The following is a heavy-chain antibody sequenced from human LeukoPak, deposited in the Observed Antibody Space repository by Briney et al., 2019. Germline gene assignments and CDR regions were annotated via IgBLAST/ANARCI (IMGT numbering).Heavy chain of an antibody. CDR1: GFTFSSYS. CDR2: TSSSSSYI. J-gene: IGHJ4*02. Sequence: GGSLRLSCAAPGFTFSSYSMNWVRQAPGKGLEWVSSTSSSSSYIYYADSVKGRFTISRDNAKNSLYLQMNSLRAEDTAVYYCAREVIAVAGSRFDYWGQGTLVTVSS. V-gene: IGHV3-21*01. D-gene: IGHD6-19*01. CDR3: AREVIAVAGSRFDY.